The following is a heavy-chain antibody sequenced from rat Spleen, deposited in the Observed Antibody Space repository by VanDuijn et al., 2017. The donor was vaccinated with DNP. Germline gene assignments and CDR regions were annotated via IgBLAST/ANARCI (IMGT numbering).Heavy chain of an antibody. CDR2: ISFDGGGT. V-gene: IGHV5-20*01. J-gene: IGHJ2*01. CDR3: TTDFERGY. CDR1: GFTFSDYY. Sequence: EVQLVESGGGLVQPGRSLKLSCAASGFTFSDYYMAWVRQAPTKGREWVASISFDGGGTYYRDSVKGRFTISRDNAKSTLYLQMDSLRSEDTATYYCTTDFERGYWGQGVRVTVSS. D-gene: IGHD1-11*01.